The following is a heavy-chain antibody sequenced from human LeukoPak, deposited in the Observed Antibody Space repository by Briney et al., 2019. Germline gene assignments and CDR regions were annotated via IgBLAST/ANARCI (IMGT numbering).Heavy chain of an antibody. CDR3: ARGRRYFVAVPAAYDLDY. J-gene: IGHJ4*02. D-gene: IGHD2-2*01. V-gene: IGHV1-8*02. Sequence: GASVKVSCKASGYTFPTYDINWVRQATGQGLEWMGWMNPNSGKTGYSQKFQGRITITRNTSISTAYMELSSLRFEDTAVYYCARGRRYFVAVPAAYDLDYWGQGTLVTVSS. CDR2: MNPNSGKT. CDR1: GYTFPTYD.